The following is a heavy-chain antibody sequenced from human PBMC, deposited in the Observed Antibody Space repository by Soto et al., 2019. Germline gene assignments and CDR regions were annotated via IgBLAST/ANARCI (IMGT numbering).Heavy chain of an antibody. V-gene: IGHV3-74*01. CDR1: GFTFSSYY. CDR2: IDFDGRST. D-gene: IGHD6-13*01. Sequence: EVQLVESRGGLVQPGGSLRLSCAVSGFTFSSYYMQWVRQGPGKGLVYVARIDFDGRSTVHADSVKGRFTISRDNAKNTLYLQMNSLGVEDTGVYYCARGGSTSWLRALDLWGQGTLVTVSS. CDR3: ARGGSTSWLRALDL. J-gene: IGHJ5*02.